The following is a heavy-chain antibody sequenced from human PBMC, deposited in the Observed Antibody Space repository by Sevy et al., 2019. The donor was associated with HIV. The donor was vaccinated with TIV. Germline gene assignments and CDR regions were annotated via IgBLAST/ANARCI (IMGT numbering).Heavy chain of an antibody. CDR3: ARFERFLEWYQGMDV. D-gene: IGHD3-3*01. J-gene: IGHJ6*02. Sequence: GGSLRLSCAAPGFTFSSYWMSWVRQAPGKGLEWVANIKQDGSEKYYVDSVKGRFTISRDNAKNSLYLQMNSLRAEDTAVYYCARFERFLEWYQGMDVWGQGTTVTVSS. V-gene: IGHV3-7*03. CDR1: GFTFSSYW. CDR2: IKQDGSEK.